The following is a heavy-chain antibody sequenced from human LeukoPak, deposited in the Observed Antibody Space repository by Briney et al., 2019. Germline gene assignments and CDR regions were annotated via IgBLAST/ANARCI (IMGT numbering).Heavy chain of an antibody. J-gene: IGHJ4*02. Sequence: GGSLRLSCAASGFTFSSYGMHWVRQAPGKGLEWVAVIWYDGSNKYYAGSVKGRFTISRDNSKNTLYLQMNSLRAEDTAVYYCARGRGDDILTGPPGYWGQGTLVTVSS. D-gene: IGHD3-9*01. CDR1: GFTFSSYG. CDR3: ARGRGDDILTGPPGY. CDR2: IWYDGSNK. V-gene: IGHV3-33*01.